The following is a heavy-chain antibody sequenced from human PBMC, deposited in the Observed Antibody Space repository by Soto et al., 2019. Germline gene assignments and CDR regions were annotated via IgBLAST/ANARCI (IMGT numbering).Heavy chain of an antibody. CDR1: GYTFTSYD. D-gene: IGHD6-13*01. Sequence: QVQLVQSGAEVKKPGASVKVSCKASGYTFTSYDINWVRQATGQGLEGMGWMNPNSGNTGYAQKFQGRFTMTRNPYISRGYRGLNSLRSGDTAVYYCARRGDSSSWYYDYCYGMDLWGQGTTVTVSS. CDR3: ARRGDSSSWYYDYCYGMDL. CDR2: MNPNSGNT. V-gene: IGHV1-8*01. J-gene: IGHJ6*02.